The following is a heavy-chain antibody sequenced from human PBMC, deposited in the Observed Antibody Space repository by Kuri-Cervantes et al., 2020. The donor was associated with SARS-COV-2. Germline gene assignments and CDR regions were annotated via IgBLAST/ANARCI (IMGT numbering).Heavy chain of an antibody. D-gene: IGHD5-24*01. CDR3: ARDSREGEGWLQFWPDPFDY. CDR1: GYTFTSYA. Sequence: ASVKVSCKASGYTFTSYAMHWVRQAPGQRLEWMGWINAGNGNTKYSQKFQGRVTITRDTSASTAYMELSSLRSEDTAVYYCARDSREGEGWLQFWPDPFDYWGQGTLVTVSS. J-gene: IGHJ4*02. CDR2: INAGNGNT. V-gene: IGHV1-3*01.